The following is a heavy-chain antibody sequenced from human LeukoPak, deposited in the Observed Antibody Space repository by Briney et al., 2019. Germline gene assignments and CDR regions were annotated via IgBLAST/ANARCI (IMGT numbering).Heavy chain of an antibody. CDR1: GGSISRYY. J-gene: IGHJ4*02. V-gene: IGHV4-4*07. Sequence: PSQTLSLTCTVSGGSISRYYWSWIRQPAGHGLEWIGRIYTSGSTNYTPSLKCRVTMSVDTSKNQFSLKLSSVSAADTAVYYCAGDYSSGWHSGFDYWGQGTLVSVSS. D-gene: IGHD6-19*01. CDR3: AGDYSSGWHSGFDY. CDR2: IYTSGST.